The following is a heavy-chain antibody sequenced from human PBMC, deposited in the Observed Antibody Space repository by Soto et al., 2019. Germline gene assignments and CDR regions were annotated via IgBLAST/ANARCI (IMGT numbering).Heavy chain of an antibody. CDR3: AKDLAGIILDNGYFDY. CDR2: ISGSGGST. CDR1: GFTFSSYA. V-gene: IGHV3-23*01. J-gene: IGHJ4*02. D-gene: IGHD1-1*01. Sequence: GGSLRLSCAASGFTFSSYAMSWVRQAPGKGLEWVSAISGSGGSTYYADSVKGRFTISRDNSKNTLYLQMNSLRAEDTAVYYCAKDLAGIILDNGYFDYWGQGTLVTVSS.